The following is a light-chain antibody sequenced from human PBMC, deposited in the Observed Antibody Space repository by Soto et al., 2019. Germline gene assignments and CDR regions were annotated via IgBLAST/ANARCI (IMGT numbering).Light chain of an antibody. Sequence: EIVLTQSPATLSLSPGERATLSCRASQSVSSYLAWYHQKPGQAPRLLIYDASNRATGIPARFSGSGSGTDFTLTISSLEPEDFAVYYCQQRSNWPATITFGPGTKVDIK. V-gene: IGKV3-11*01. CDR3: QQRSNWPATIT. CDR1: QSVSSY. J-gene: IGKJ3*01. CDR2: DAS.